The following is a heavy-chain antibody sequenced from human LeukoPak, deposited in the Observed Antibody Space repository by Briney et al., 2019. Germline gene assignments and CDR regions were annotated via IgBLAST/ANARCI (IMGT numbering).Heavy chain of an antibody. Sequence: SETLSLTCTVSGGSISSSDYYWGWIRQPPGKGLEWIGSIYYGGSTYYNPSLKSRVTISVDTSMNQFSLKLSFVTTADTAVYYCARALGYCSGGSCTRGYNWFDPWGQGTLVTVPS. CDR3: ARALGYCSGGSCTRGYNWFDP. CDR1: GGSISSSDYY. V-gene: IGHV4-39*01. J-gene: IGHJ5*02. D-gene: IGHD2-15*01. CDR2: IYYGGST.